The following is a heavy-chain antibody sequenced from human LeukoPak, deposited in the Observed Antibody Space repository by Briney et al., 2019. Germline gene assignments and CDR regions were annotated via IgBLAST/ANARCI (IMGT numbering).Heavy chain of an antibody. V-gene: IGHV3-23*01. CDR1: GFTFNPYA. J-gene: IGHJ4*02. D-gene: IGHD6-19*01. Sequence: GGSLRHSCAASGFTFNPYAMSWVRQAPGKGLEWVSGIGGIGDRTYYADSVKGRFTISRDNSKDTLFLQMNSLKADDTAVYYCAKASRRAAVASPLDYWGQGSLVTVSS. CDR2: IGGIGDRT. CDR3: AKASRRAAVASPLDY.